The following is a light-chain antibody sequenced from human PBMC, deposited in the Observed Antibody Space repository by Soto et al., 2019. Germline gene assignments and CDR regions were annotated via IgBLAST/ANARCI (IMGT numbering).Light chain of an antibody. V-gene: IGKV4-1*01. J-gene: IGKJ1*01. CDR1: QSVLYSSNNKNY. Sequence: DIVMTQSPDSLAVSLGERATINCKSSQSVLYSSNNKNYLAWYPQNPGQPPKLLIYWASTRESGVPDRFSGNGSGTDYTLPIRSLQAEDVAVYYCQQYTGPWTFGQGTKVEIK. CDR3: QQYTGPWT. CDR2: WAS.